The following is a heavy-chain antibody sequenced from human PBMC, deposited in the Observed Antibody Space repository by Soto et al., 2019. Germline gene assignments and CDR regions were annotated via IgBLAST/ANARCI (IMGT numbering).Heavy chain of an antibody. CDR1: GYTFSSYG. Sequence: GXSVQVYCKASGYTFSSYGISWVRQAPGQGLEWMGWISAYNGNTNYAQKLQGRVTMTTDTSTSTAYMELRSLRSDDTAVYYCARVPVAVAGTNWFDPWGQGTLVTVSS. CDR3: ARVPVAVAGTNWFDP. J-gene: IGHJ5*02. V-gene: IGHV1-18*04. D-gene: IGHD6-19*01. CDR2: ISAYNGNT.